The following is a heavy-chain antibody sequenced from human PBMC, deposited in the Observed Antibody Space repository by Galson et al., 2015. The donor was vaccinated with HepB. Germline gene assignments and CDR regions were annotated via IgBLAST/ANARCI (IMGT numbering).Heavy chain of an antibody. J-gene: IGHJ6*02. Sequence: SLRLSCAASGFTFSTYAMHWVRQAPGKGLEWVSVISYAGSNKFYADSVKGRFTISRDNSKNTLYLQISSLRADDTALYYCARGRGDSYYYGIDVWGQGTTVSVSS. CDR1: GFTFSTYA. CDR2: ISYAGSNK. V-gene: IGHV3-30-3*01. D-gene: IGHD4-17*01. CDR3: ARGRGDSYYYGIDV.